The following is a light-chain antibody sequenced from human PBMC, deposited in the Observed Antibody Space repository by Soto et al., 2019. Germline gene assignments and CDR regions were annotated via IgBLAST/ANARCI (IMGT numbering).Light chain of an antibody. CDR3: QHYNYWPHT. CDR2: GAS. V-gene: IGKV3-15*01. Sequence: EKVMTQSPATLSVSPGESATLSCRASQSVDSHLAWYQQKPGQPPRLLIYGASNRATGVPARFAGSGSGTEFTLTITSLRSEDFAVYYCQHYNYWPHTFGQGTKLEIK. J-gene: IGKJ2*01. CDR1: QSVDSH.